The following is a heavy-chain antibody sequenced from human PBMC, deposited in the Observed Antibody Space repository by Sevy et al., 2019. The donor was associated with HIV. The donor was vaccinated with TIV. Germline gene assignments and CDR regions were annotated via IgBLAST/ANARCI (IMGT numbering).Heavy chain of an antibody. CDR2: ISSSSSYI. D-gene: IGHD6-13*01. CDR1: GFTFSSYS. V-gene: IGHV3-21*01. Sequence: GGSLRLSCAASGFTFSSYSMNWVRQAPGNGLEWVSSISSSSSYIYYADSVKGRFTISRDNAKNSLYLQMNSLRAEDTAVYYCARESQAGSHFDYWGQGTLVTVSS. J-gene: IGHJ4*02. CDR3: ARESQAGSHFDY.